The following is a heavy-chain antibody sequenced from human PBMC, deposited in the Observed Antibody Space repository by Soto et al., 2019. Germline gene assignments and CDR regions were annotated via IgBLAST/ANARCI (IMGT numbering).Heavy chain of an antibody. Sequence: TSETLSLTCTVSGGSISSYYWTWIRQPPGKGLEWIGYIYYSGSTYYNPSLKSRVTISVDTSKNQFSLRLNSVTAADTAVYYCARRTVTTIYYSGMDVWGQGTTVTVSS. CDR2: IYYSGST. CDR3: ARRTVTTIYYSGMDV. V-gene: IGHV4-59*01. J-gene: IGHJ6*02. D-gene: IGHD4-17*01. CDR1: GGSISSYY.